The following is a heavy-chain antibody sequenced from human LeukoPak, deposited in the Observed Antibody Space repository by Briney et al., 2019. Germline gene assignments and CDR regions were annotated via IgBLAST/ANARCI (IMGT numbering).Heavy chain of an antibody. D-gene: IGHD3-22*01. V-gene: IGHV1-46*01. CDR1: GYTFTSYY. CDR2: INPSGGST. Sequence: ASVKVSCKASGYTFTSYYMHWVRQAPGQGLEWMGIINPSGGSTSYAQKFQGRVTMTRDTSTSTVYMELSSLRSEDTAVYYCARDSPDYYDSSGFPDSAEYFQHWGQGTLVTVSS. J-gene: IGHJ1*01. CDR3: ARDSPDYYDSSGFPDSAEYFQH.